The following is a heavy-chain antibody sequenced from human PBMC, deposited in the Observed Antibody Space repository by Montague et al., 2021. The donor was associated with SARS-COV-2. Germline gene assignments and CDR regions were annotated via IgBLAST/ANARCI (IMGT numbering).Heavy chain of an antibody. CDR3: ARLGDGVVPSPILGVGPYYSDDYIDV. J-gene: IGHJ6*03. V-gene: IGHV4-34*01. CDR2: IHHGGST. Sequence: SETLSLTCAVHGGSFSTYSWNWIRQPPGKGLEWIGEIHHGGSTNYNPSLTSRVTISADTSKNQFSLTLTSVAAADTAVYYCARLGDGVVPSPILGVGPYYSDDYIDVWGKGTPVTVSS. CDR1: GGSFSTYS. D-gene: IGHD3-10*01.